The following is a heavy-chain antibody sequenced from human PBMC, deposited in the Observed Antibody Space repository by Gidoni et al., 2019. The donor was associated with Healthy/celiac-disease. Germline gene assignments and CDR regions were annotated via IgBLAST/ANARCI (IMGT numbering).Heavy chain of an antibody. Sequence: SSYGMHWVRQAPGKGLEWVAVISYDGSNKYYADSLKGRFTISRDNSKNTLYLQMNSLRAEDTAVYYCAKVRFDYTTKGYYGMDVWGQGTTVTVSS. CDR3: AKVRFDYTTKGYYGMDV. CDR1: SSYG. CDR2: ISYDGSNK. J-gene: IGHJ6*02. D-gene: IGHD4-4*01. V-gene: IGHV3-30*18.